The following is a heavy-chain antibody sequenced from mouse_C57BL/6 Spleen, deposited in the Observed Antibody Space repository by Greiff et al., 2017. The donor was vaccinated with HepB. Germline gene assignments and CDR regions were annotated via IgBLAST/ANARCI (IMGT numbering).Heavy chain of an antibody. CDR1: GFTFSDYG. V-gene: IGHV5-17*01. Sequence: VQLKESGGGLVKPGGSLKLSCAASGFTFSDYGMHWVRQAPEKGLEWVAYISSGSSTIYYADTVKGRFTISRDNAKNTLCLQMTSLTSDDTAMYCSARGGYSHAMDYWGQGTSVTVSS. CDR2: ISSGSSTI. CDR3: ARGGYSHAMDY. D-gene: IGHD2-12*01. J-gene: IGHJ4*01.